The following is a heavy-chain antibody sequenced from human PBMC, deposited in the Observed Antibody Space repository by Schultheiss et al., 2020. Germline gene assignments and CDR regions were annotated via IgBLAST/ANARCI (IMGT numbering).Heavy chain of an antibody. CDR1: GGSFSDYY. CDR3: ARIYCSGGSCYSGPPLWFDY. CDR2: ISHTGNA. D-gene: IGHD2-15*01. Sequence: SETLSLTCAVYGGSFSDYYWSWIRQPPGKGLEWIGEISHTGNAKYNPSLQSRVTISLDKSKNQFSLKLSSVTAADTAVYYCARIYCSGGSCYSGPPLWFDYWGQGTLVTVSS. V-gene: IGHV4-34*01. J-gene: IGHJ4*02.